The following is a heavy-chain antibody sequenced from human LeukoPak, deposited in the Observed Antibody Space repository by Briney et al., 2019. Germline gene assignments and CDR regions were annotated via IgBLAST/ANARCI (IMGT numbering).Heavy chain of an antibody. V-gene: IGHV5-51*01. D-gene: IGHD3-10*01. CDR2: IFPGDSDT. CDR3: ARHGSYFDY. J-gene: IGHJ4*02. Sequence: GESLKISCKDSGYSFTTSWIGWVRQMPGKGLELMGIIFPGDSDTRYSPSSQGQVTISADKSINTAFLQWSSLKASDTAMYYCARHGSYFDYWGQGALVTVSS. CDR1: GYSFTTSW.